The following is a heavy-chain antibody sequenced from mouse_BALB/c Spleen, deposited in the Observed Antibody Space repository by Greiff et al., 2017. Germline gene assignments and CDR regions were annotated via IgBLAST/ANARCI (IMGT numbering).Heavy chain of an antibody. V-gene: IGHV14-1*02. J-gene: IGHJ4*01. D-gene: IGHD1-1*02. Sequence: VQLQQSGAELVRPGALVKLSCKASGFNIKDYYMHWVKQRPEQGLEWIGWIDPENGNTIYDPKFQGKASITADTSSNTAYLQLSSLTSEDTAVYYCANYDYYAMDYWGQGTSVTVSS. CDR2: IDPENGNT. CDR3: ANYDYYAMDY. CDR1: GFNIKDYY.